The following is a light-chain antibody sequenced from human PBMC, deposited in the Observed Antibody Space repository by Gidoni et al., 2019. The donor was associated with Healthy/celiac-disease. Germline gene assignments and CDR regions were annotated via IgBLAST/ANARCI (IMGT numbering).Light chain of an antibody. CDR1: KLGDKY. CDR3: QAWDSSTGV. J-gene: IGLJ1*01. CDR2: QDS. Sequence: SYELTQPPSVSVSPGQTASITCSGDKLGDKYACWYQQKPDQSPVLVIYQDSKRPSGIPERFSGSNFGNTATLTISGTQAMDEADYYCQAWDSSTGVFGTGTKVTVX. V-gene: IGLV3-1*01.